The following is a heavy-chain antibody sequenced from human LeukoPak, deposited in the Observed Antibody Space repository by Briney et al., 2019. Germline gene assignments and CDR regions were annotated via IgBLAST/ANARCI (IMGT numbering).Heavy chain of an antibody. D-gene: IGHD4-23*01. CDR2: IYYSGST. J-gene: IGHJ4*02. CDR3: AGVRSTVGWRSFDY. V-gene: IGHV4-59*08. Sequence: SETLSLTCTVSGGSISSYYWSWIRQPPAKGLEWIGYIYYSGSTNYNPSLKSRVTISVDTPKNQFSLKLSSVTAADTAVYYCAGVRSTVGWRSFDYWGQGTLVTVSS. CDR1: GGSISSYY.